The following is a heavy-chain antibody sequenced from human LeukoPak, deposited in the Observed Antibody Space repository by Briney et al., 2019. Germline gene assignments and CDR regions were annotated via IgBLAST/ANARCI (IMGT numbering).Heavy chain of an antibody. J-gene: IGHJ6*02. D-gene: IGHD3-3*02. CDR1: GYTFFSYG. Sequence: ASVKVSCKASGYTFFSYGISWVRQAPGQGLEWMGWISAYNGNTNYSQKLQGKVTMTTDTSTSSAYMELRSLGSDDTAVYYCGRDYHLGGMDVWGQGTTVTVSS. CDR3: GRDYHLGGMDV. V-gene: IGHV1-18*01. CDR2: ISAYNGNT.